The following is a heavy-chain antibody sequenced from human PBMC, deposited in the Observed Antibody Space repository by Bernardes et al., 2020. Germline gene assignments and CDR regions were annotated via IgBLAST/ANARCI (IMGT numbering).Heavy chain of an antibody. J-gene: IGHJ4*02. CDR1: GYTFTGYY. CDR3: ARGISLEGDIVATILFDY. V-gene: IGHV1-2*06. CDR2: INPNSGGT. Sequence: ASVKVSCKASGYTFTGYYMHWVRQAPGQGLEWMGRINPNSGGTNYAQKFQGRVTMTRDTSISTAYMELSRLRSDDTAVYYCARGISLEGDIVATILFDYWGQGTLVTVSS. D-gene: IGHD5-12*01.